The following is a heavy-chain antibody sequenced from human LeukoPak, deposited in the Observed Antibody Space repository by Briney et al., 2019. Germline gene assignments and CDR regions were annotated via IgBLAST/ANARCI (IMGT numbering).Heavy chain of an antibody. CDR3: SNGYCSGDSCY. CDR2: INQGGSEK. CDR1: GFTFSNYW. Sequence: GGSLRLSCAASGFTFSNYWMSWVRQTPGKGLEWVGNINQGGSEKYYVDSVKGRFTISRDNAKNSLYLQINSPTVEDTAVYYCSNGYCSGDSCYWGQGTLVTVSS. V-gene: IGHV3-7*01. J-gene: IGHJ4*02. D-gene: IGHD2-15*01.